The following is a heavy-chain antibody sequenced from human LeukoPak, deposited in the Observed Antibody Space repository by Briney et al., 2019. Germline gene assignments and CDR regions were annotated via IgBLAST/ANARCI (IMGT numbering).Heavy chain of an antibody. CDR3: SNGYCSGDSCY. CDR2: INQGGSEK. CDR1: GFTFSNYW. Sequence: GGSLRLSCAASGFTFSNYWMSWVRQTPGKGLEWVGNINQGGSEKYYVDSVKGRFTISRDNAKNSLYLQINSPTVEDTAVYYCSNGYCSGDSCYWGQGTLVTVSS. V-gene: IGHV3-7*01. J-gene: IGHJ4*02. D-gene: IGHD2-15*01.